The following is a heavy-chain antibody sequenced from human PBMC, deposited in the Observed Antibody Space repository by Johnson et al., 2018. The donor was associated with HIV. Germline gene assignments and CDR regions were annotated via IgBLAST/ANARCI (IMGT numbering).Heavy chain of an antibody. V-gene: IGHV3-13*01. CDR3: ARDAYYGSGSYFCNEAFDM. CDR2: IGTAGDT. D-gene: IGHD3-10*01. CDR1: GFTFSSYD. J-gene: IGHJ3*02. Sequence: VQLVESGGGLVQPGGSLRLSCAASGFTFSSYDMHWVRQATGKGLEWVSAIGTAGDTYYPGSVKGRFTISSDHSKNTLYLQMNSLRTEDTAVYYCARDAYYGSGSYFCNEAFDMWGQGTRVIVSS.